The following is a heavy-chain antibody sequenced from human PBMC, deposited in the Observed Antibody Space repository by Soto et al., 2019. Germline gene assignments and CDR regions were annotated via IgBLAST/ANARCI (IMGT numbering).Heavy chain of an antibody. CDR2: ISAYNGNT. J-gene: IGHJ4*02. D-gene: IGHD2-2*01. V-gene: IGHV1-18*01. CDR3: ARVPRALGYCSSTSCRDDY. Sequence: SPRHSHKQGLEWMGWISAYNGNTNYAQKLQGRVTMTTDTSTSTAYMELRSLRSDDTAVYYCARVPRALGYCSSTSCRDDYWGQGTLVTVYS.